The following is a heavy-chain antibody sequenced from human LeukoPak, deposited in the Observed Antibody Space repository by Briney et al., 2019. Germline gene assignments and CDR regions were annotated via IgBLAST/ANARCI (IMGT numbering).Heavy chain of an antibody. D-gene: IGHD2-15*01. CDR3: ARRLLGYCSGGSCYSGYFQH. CDR1: VYSISSGYY. J-gene: IGHJ1*01. CDR2: IYHSGST. V-gene: IGHV4-38-2*02. Sequence: SETLSLPCTVSVYSISSGYYWGWIRQPPGKGLEWIESIYHSGSTYYKPSLKSRVTISVDTSKNQFSLKLSSVTAADTAVYYCARRLLGYCSGGSCYSGYFQHWGQGTLVTVSS.